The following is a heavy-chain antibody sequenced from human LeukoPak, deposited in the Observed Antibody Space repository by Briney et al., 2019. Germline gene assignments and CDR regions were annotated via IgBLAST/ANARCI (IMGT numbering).Heavy chain of an antibody. CDR2: TYYRSQWYN. Sequence: SQTLSLTCAISGDSVSSNNAAWNWIRQSPSRGLEWLGRTYYRSQWYNDYALSVKGRMIINPDTSKNQSSLQLNSVTPEDTAVYYCARDYVTATAFWFDPWGKGTLVTVSS. V-gene: IGHV6-1*01. CDR1: GDSVSSNNAA. CDR3: ARDYVTATAFWFDP. J-gene: IGHJ5*02. D-gene: IGHD2-15*01.